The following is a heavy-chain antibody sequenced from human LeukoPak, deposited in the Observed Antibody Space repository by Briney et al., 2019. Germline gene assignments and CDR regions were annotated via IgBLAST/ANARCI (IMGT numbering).Heavy chain of an antibody. J-gene: IGHJ5*02. CDR2: IKEEGSEK. V-gene: IGHV3-7*01. D-gene: IGHD2-2*01. CDR3: ARGHYQLS. CDR1: GFTFSSYW. Sequence: GGSLRLSCAVSGFTFSSYWMSWVRQAPGKGLEWVASIKEEGSEKHYVDSVKGRFTISRDNAKDSLYLQMNSLRAEDTAVYYCARGHYQLSWGQGILVTVSS.